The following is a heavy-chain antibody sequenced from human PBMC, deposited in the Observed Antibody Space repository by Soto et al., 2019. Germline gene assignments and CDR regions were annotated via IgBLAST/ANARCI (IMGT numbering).Heavy chain of an antibody. J-gene: IGHJ6*02. Sequence: ASVKVSCKASGYTFTSYGISWVRQAPGRGLEWMGWISAYNGNTNYAQKLQGRVTMTTDTSTSTAYMELRSLRSDDTAVYYCARDGGTTRGFTYYYGMDVWGQGTTVTVSS. CDR2: ISAYNGNT. CDR1: GYTFTSYG. CDR3: ARDGGTTRGFTYYYGMDV. D-gene: IGHD1-7*01. V-gene: IGHV1-18*04.